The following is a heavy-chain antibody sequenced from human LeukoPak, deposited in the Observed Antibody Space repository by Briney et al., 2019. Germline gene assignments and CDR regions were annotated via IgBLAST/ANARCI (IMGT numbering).Heavy chain of an antibody. D-gene: IGHD2-15*01. CDR1: RYTFILNA. CDR2: ISANSGNT. V-gene: IGHV1-18*01. Sequence: GASVKVSCMATRYTFILNAISEVRQAPGQGLEWMGWISANSGNTNYAQRLQGRVTMTTDTSTTTAYMELRSLRSDDTAVYYCARNRYHGCDFCVQGTMVTVSS. CDR3: ARNRYHGCDF. J-gene: IGHJ3*01.